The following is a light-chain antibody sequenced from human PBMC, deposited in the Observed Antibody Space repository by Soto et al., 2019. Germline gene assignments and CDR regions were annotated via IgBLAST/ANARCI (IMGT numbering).Light chain of an antibody. CDR1: SSDIGTYNF. V-gene: IGLV2-14*01. J-gene: IGLJ3*02. CDR2: EVS. Sequence: QSALTQPASVSGSPGQSITMSCTGSSSDIGTYNFVSWYQPHADKAPRLILYEVSNRPSGVSSRFSGSKSGNSASLTISGLQPAAEDHYFCSSYAATSSLVFGGGTKVTVL. CDR3: SSYAATSSLV.